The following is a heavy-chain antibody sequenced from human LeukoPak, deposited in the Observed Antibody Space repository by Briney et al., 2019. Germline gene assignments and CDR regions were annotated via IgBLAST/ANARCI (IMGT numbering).Heavy chain of an antibody. CDR1: GDSVSSNSAA. CDR3: AIDPSHGWEPPVRAFDI. V-gene: IGHV6-1*01. D-gene: IGHD1-26*01. Sequence: SQTLSLTCAISGDSVSSNSAAWNWIRQSPSRGLEWLGRTYDRSKWYNDYAVSVKSRITINPDTSKNQFSLQLNSVTPEDTAVYYCAIDPSHGWEPPVRAFDIWGQGTMVTVSS. CDR2: TYDRSKWYN. J-gene: IGHJ3*02.